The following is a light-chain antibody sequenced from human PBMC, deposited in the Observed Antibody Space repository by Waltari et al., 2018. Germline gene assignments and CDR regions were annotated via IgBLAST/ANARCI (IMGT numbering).Light chain of an antibody. CDR2: GAS. V-gene: IGKV1-NL1*01. Sequence: DIQMTQSPSSLSASVGDRVPITCRASQGISNSLAWYQQKPGKAPQLLLDGASRLESWAPPRFSGSGSETDYTLTISSLHPNDFATYYCQQYYFTPYTFGQGTKLDIK. CDR3: QQYYFTPYT. J-gene: IGKJ2*01. CDR1: QGISNS.